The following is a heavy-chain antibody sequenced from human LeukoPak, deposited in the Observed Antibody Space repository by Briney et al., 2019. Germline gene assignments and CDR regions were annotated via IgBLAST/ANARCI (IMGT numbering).Heavy chain of an antibody. J-gene: IGHJ6*02. V-gene: IGHV3-23*01. CDR1: GFTFSSFA. CDR3: ARYCSGGSCFSNHYYYGLDV. Sequence: GGSLRLSCAASGFTFSSFAMSWVRQAPGKGLEWVSAISGSGGTYYADSVKGRFTISRDNSKNTLFLQMNSLRAEDMAVYHCARYCSGGSCFSNHYYYGLDVWGQGTTVTVTS. D-gene: IGHD2-15*01. CDR2: ISGSGGT.